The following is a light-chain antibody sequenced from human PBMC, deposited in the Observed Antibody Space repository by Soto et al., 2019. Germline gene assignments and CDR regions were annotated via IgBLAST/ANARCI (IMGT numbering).Light chain of an antibody. CDR3: GADHGSGSNFLVV. V-gene: IGLV9-49*01. J-gene: IGLJ2*01. Sequence: QSVLTQPPSASASLGASVTLTCTLSSGYSNYKVDWYQQRPGKGPRFVMRVGTGGIVGSKGDGIPDHFSVLGSGLNRYLTIKNIQEEDESDYHCGADHGSGSNFLVVFGGGTKLTVL. CDR2: VGTGGIVG. CDR1: SGYSNYK.